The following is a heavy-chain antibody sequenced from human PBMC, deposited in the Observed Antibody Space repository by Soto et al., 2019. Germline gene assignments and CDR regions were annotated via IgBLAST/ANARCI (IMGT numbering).Heavy chain of an antibody. CDR1: GESFSGYY. Sequence: QVQLQQWGAGLLKPSETLSLTCAVYGESFSGYYRTWIRQPPGRGLEWIGEIHHSASTKYNPSLKSRVTISIDTSKNQFSLKLSSVTAADTAVYYCARGGLRSSNYWGQGTLVTVSS. CDR2: IHHSAST. D-gene: IGHD1-26*01. V-gene: IGHV4-34*01. J-gene: IGHJ4*02. CDR3: ARGGLRSSNY.